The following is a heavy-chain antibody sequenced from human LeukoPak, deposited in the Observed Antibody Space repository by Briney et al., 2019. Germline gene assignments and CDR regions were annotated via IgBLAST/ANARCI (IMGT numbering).Heavy chain of an antibody. Sequence: PGGSLRLSCAASGFSFSSYEMNWVRQAPGKGLEWVSYIRSSGSTTYYADSVKGRFTISRDNAKDSLYLQMISLRAEDTAVYYCVRVGNSLNYFDCWGQGTLVTVSS. J-gene: IGHJ4*02. CDR2: IRSSGSTT. CDR1: GFSFSSYE. V-gene: IGHV3-48*03. CDR3: VRVGNSLNYFDC. D-gene: IGHD3-16*01.